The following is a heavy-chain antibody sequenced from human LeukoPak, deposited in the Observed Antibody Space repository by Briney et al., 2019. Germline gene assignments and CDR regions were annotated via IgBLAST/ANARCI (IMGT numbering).Heavy chain of an antibody. J-gene: IGHJ5*02. D-gene: IGHD3-22*01. CDR3: ARDAVAVGLGYNWFDP. Sequence: ASVKVSCKASGYTFTSYGISWVRQAPGQGLEWMGWIDPKSGGTNYAQEFQGRVTMTRDTSISTAYMELSSLRSDDTAVYFCARDAVAVGLGYNWFDPWGQGTLVIVSS. V-gene: IGHV1-2*02. CDR2: IDPKSGGT. CDR1: GYTFTSYG.